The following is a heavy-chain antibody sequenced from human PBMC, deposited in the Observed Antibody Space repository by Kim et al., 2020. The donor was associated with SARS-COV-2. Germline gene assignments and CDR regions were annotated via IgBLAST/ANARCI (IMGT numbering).Heavy chain of an antibody. CDR3: ARDGVVPAAIFYYYGMDV. D-gene: IGHD2-2*01. Sequence: QGRVTITRDTSASTAYMELSSLRSEDTAVYYCARDGVVPAAIFYYYGMDVWGQGTTVTVSS. V-gene: IGHV1-3*01. J-gene: IGHJ6*02.